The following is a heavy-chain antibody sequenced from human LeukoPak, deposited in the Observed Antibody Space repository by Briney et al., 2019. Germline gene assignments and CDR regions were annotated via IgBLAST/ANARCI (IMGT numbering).Heavy chain of an antibody. D-gene: IGHD6-13*01. CDR3: ARELSGIAAVD. CDR1: GGFFSGYY. J-gene: IGHJ4*02. CDR2: TYISGST. V-gene: IGHV4-4*07. Sequence: PSETLSLTCAVYGGFFSGYYWSWIRQPAGEGLEWIGRTYISGSTNYNPSLKSRVTMSVDTSKNEFSLKLSSVTAADTAVYYCARELSGIAAVDWGQGTLVTVSS.